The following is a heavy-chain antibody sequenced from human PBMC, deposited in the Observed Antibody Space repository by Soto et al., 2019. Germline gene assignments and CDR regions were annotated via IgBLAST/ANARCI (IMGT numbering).Heavy chain of an antibody. CDR3: ARHRYDSSAKGAFDI. D-gene: IGHD3-22*01. J-gene: IGHJ3*02. Sequence: GESLKISCKGSGYSCTSYGIGWVRQMPGKGLEWMGIIDPGDSDTRYSPSFQGQVTISADKAISTAYLKWSSLKASENAMYYCARHRYDSSAKGAFDIWGQGTMVTVSS. CDR1: GYSCTSYG. CDR2: IDPGDSDT. V-gene: IGHV5-51*01.